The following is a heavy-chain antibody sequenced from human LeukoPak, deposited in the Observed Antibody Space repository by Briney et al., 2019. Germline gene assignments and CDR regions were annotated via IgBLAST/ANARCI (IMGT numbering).Heavy chain of an antibody. J-gene: IGHJ4*02. CDR1: AFTFSSYS. CDR2: ISSGGSYI. V-gene: IGHV3-21*01. CDR3: ARGARFGDTYYFDY. Sequence: GGSLRLSCAASAFTFSSYSMHWVRQAPGKGLDWVSSISSGGSYIYYPDSLKGRFTISRDSAKNSLYLQMNSLRAEDTAVYYCARGARFGDTYYFDYWGQGTLVTVSS. D-gene: IGHD3-10*01.